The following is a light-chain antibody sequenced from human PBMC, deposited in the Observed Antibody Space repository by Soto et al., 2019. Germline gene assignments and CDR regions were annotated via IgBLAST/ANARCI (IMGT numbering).Light chain of an antibody. CDR3: CSYAGRYTYV. Sequence: QSVLTQPPSASGTPGQRVTISCSGSSSNIGSNYVYWYQQLPGTAPKLLIYRNNQRPSGVSYRFSGSKSGNTASLTISGLQAEDEADYYCCSYAGRYTYVFGTGTKLTVL. CDR2: RNN. CDR1: SSNIGSNY. V-gene: IGLV1-47*01. J-gene: IGLJ1*01.